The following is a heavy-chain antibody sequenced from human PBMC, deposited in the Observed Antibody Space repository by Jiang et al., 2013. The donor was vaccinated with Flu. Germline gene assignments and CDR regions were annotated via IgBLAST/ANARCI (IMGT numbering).Heavy chain of an antibody. D-gene: IGHD1-26*01. CDR2: IWYDGSNK. J-gene: IGHJ6*01. Sequence: VQLVESGGGVVQPGRSLRLSCAASGFTFSSYGMHWVRQAPGKGLEWVAVIWYDGSNKYYADSVKGRFTISRDNSKNTLYLQMNSLRAEDTAVYYCARERSYFSPRLTYYYYYGMDV. V-gene: IGHV3-33*01. CDR1: GFTFSSYG. CDR3: ARERSYFSPRLTYYYYYGMDV.